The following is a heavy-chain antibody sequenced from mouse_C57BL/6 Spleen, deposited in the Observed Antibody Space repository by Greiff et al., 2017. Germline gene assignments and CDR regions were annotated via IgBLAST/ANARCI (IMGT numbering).Heavy chain of an antibody. J-gene: IGHJ4*01. CDR2: IDPSDSYT. Sequence: VQLQQPGAELVMPGASVKLSCKASGYTFTSYWMHWVKQRPGQGLEWIGEIDPSDSYTNYNQKFKGKSTLTVDKSSSTAYMQLSSLTSEDSAVYYCARRLGGYAMDDWGQGTSVTVSS. CDR1: GYTFTSYW. V-gene: IGHV1-69*01. CDR3: ARRLGGYAMDD.